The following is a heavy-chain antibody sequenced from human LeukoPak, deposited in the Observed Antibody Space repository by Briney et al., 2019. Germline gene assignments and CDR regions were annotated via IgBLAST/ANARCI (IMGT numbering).Heavy chain of an antibody. V-gene: IGHV3-7*01. CDR3: VREVNAAVTDFDY. CDR1: GFSFSNHW. J-gene: IGHJ4*02. CDR2: IKEDGSEK. Sequence: PGGSLRLSCAASGFSFSNHWMTWVRQAPGKGLEWVANIKEDGSEKYYVDSLKGRFTISRDNAKNSLFLQMNSLRADDTAVYYCVREVNAAVTDFDYWGQGTLVTVSS. D-gene: IGHD6-13*01.